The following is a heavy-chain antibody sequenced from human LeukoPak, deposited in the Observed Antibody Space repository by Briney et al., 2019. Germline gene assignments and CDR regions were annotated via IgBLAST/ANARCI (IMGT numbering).Heavy chain of an antibody. CDR1: GFSFSGHW. CDR3: ARGPNSNWSGLDF. V-gene: IGHV3-74*01. Sequence: PGVSLRLSCTASGFSFSGHWMHWARQLPGKGLVWVSRISPTGSTTSYADSVKGRFTVSRANAKNTLYLQVNNLRAEDTAVYYCARGPNSNWSGLDFWGQGTLLTVSS. CDR2: ISPTGSTT. D-gene: IGHD6-6*01. J-gene: IGHJ4*02.